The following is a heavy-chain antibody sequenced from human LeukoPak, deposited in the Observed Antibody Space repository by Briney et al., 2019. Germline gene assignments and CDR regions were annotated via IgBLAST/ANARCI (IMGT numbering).Heavy chain of an antibody. Sequence: GESLKFSCKGSGYSFTSYWIGWVRQMPGKGLEWMGIIYPGDSDTRYSPSFQGQVTISADKSISTAYLQWSSLKASDTAMYYCARPHSSGYYYDAFDIWGQGTMVTVSS. J-gene: IGHJ3*02. D-gene: IGHD3-22*01. CDR3: ARPHSSGYYYDAFDI. CDR1: GYSFTSYW. V-gene: IGHV5-51*01. CDR2: IYPGDSDT.